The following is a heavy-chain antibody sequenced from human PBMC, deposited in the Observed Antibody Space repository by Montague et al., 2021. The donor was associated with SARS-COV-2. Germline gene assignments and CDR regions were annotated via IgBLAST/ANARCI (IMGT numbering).Heavy chain of an antibody. Sequence: ETLSLTCTVSGGSISTSPYFWGWIRQPPGKGLEWIGSIYYSGSTYYNPSLKGRVAISIDTSENQFSLKLSSVTAADTAVYYCARRSYDILTGYSIPNWFDPWGQGTLVTVSS. D-gene: IGHD3-9*01. CDR3: ARRSYDILTGYSIPNWFDP. J-gene: IGHJ5*02. CDR1: GGSISTSPYF. V-gene: IGHV4-39*07. CDR2: IYYSGST.